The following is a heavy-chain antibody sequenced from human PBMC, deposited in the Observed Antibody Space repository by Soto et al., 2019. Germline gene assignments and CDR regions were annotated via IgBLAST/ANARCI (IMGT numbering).Heavy chain of an antibody. Sequence: GASVKGSRKSFGWTISIYPVSRVLQAPGQGLEWMGRIIPILDITDYAQRFQGRVTDKSTSTAYMELSSLSSDDTAVYYCARPTSTGTTSGYYLDYWGQGTLVTVSS. CDR1: WTISIYP. CDR3: ARPTSTGTTSGYYLDY. D-gene: IGHD1-7*01. J-gene: IGHJ4*02. V-gene: IGHV1-69*02. CDR2: IIPILDIT.